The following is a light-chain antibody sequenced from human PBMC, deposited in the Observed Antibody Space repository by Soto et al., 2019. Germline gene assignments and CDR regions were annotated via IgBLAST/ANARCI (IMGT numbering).Light chain of an antibody. Sequence: QSVLTQPRSVSGSLGQSVTISCAGTRSDVGGYNYVSWYQQPPGTAPKLMIYEVNKRPSGVPDRFSGSKSGNTASLTISGLQAEDEGDSYCCSYAGMYTWVFGTGTKVTVL. CDR1: RSDVGGYNY. CDR2: EVN. CDR3: CSYAGMYTWV. J-gene: IGLJ1*01. V-gene: IGLV2-11*01.